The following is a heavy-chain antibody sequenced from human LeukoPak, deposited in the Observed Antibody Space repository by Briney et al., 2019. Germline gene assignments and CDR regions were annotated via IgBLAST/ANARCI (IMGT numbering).Heavy chain of an antibody. V-gene: IGHV1-69*05. CDR1: GGTFSSYA. D-gene: IGHD3-22*01. Sequence: ASVKVSCKASGGTFSSYAISWVRQAPGQGLGWMGGIIPIFGTANYAQKFQGRVTITTDESTSTAYMELSSLRSEDTAVYYCASGKRITMIVVALTSLDYWGQGTLVTVSS. J-gene: IGHJ4*02. CDR2: IIPIFGTA. CDR3: ASGKRITMIVVALTSLDY.